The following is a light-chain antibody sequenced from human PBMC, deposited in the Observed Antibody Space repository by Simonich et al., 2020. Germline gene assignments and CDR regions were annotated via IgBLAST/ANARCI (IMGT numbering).Light chain of an antibody. CDR3: QQYYSYPYT. V-gene: IGKV1-8*01. CDR1: QGISSY. J-gene: IGKJ2*01. Sequence: AIRMTQSPSSLSASTGDRVTINCRAIQGISSYLAWYQQKPGKAPKLLIYAASTLQSGVPSRFSGSGSGTDFTLTISCLQSEDFATYYCQQYYSYPYTFGQGTKLEIK. CDR2: AAS.